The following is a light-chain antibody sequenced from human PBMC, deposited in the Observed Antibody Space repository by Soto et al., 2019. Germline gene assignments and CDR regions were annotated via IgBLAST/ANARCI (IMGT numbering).Light chain of an antibody. CDR2: GNM. V-gene: IGLV1-40*01. CDR3: PAYDSSLSAYV. J-gene: IGLJ1*01. CDR1: SSNIGAGYP. Sequence: QSVLTQPPSVSGAPGQRVTIYCTGTSSNIGAGYPVHWYQQLPGTAPKLLIFGNMNRPSGVPDRFSGSRSGLAITGLQAEDEADYYCPAYDSSLSAYVFGAGTKLTVL.